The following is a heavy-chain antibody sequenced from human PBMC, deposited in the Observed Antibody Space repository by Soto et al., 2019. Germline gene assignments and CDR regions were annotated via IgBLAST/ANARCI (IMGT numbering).Heavy chain of an antibody. CDR2: INPNSGGT. D-gene: IGHD2-21*02. V-gene: IGHV1-2*02. CDR1: GYTFTGYY. J-gene: IGHJ4*02. CDR3: AREPTIYCGGDCYVGY. Sequence: ASVKVSCKAYGYTFTGYYMHWVRQAPGQRLQWLGWINPNSGGTNYAQKFRGKVTITRDTSIRTAYMELSRLSSDDTAVYYCAREPTIYCGGDCYVGYWGQGSLVTVSS.